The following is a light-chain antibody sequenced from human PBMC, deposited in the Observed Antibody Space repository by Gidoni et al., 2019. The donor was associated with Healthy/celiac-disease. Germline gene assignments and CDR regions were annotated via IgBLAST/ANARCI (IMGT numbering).Light chain of an antibody. V-gene: IGLV3-19*01. CDR3: NARDSSGNVV. Sequence: SSALTQDPAVSVALGQTVRITCQGDSRRSYYASWYQHKPGQAPVLVLYGKNNRPSGIPDRFSGASSGNTASLTITGAQAEDEADYYWNARDSSGNVVVGGGTKLTVL. J-gene: IGLJ2*01. CDR2: GKN. CDR1: SRRSYY.